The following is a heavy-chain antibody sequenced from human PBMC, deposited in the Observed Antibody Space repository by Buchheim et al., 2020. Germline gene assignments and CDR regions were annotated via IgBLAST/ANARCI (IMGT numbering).Heavy chain of an antibody. V-gene: IGHV3-21*01. D-gene: IGHD2-15*01. CDR1: GFTFSSYS. CDR2: ISSSSSYI. J-gene: IGHJ6*02. Sequence: EVQLVESGGGLVKPGGSLRLSCAASGFTFSSYSMNWVRQAPGKGLEWVSSISSSSSYIYYADSVKGRFTISRDNAKNLLYLQMNSLRAEDTAVYYCARDRVSVVVAATGGMDVWGQGTT. CDR3: ARDRVSVVVAATGGMDV.